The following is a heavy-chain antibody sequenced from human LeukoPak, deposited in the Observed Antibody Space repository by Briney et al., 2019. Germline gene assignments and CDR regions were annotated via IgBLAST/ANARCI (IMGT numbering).Heavy chain of an antibody. CDR2: IWYDGSNK. D-gene: IGHD6-6*01. V-gene: IGHV3-33*06. Sequence: GGSLRLSCAASGFTFSSYGMHWVRQAPGKGLEWVAVIWYDGSNKYYADSVKGRFTISRDNSKNTLYLQMNSLRAEDTAVYYCAKDWSIAARPVDYWGQGTLVTVSS. CDR3: AKDWSIAARPVDY. J-gene: IGHJ4*02. CDR1: GFTFSSYG.